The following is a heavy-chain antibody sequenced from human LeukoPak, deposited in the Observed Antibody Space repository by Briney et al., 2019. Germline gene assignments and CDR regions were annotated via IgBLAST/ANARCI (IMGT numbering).Heavy chain of an antibody. CDR1: GGSISSGAYS. Sequence: SEALSLTCAVSGGSISSGAYSWSWIRQPPRKGLEWIVYVYYSGGTYYNPSLKSRVTISVDTSKNQFSLKLSPVTAADTAVYYCAREGRAYYYGSGRLYYFDYWGQGTLVTVSS. J-gene: IGHJ4*02. CDR2: VYYSGGT. CDR3: AREGRAYYYGSGRLYYFDY. V-gene: IGHV4-30-4*07. D-gene: IGHD3-10*01.